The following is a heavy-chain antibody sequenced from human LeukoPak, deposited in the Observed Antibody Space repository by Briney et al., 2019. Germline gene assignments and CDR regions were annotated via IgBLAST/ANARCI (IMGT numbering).Heavy chain of an antibody. CDR1: GYTFTDYY. V-gene: IGHV1-69-2*01. D-gene: IGHD2-15*01. CDR2: VDPEDGET. CDR3: PTLVVVAASEERTWFDP. J-gene: IGHJ5*02. Sequence: ATVKISCKVSGYTFTDYYMHWVQQAPGKGLEWMGLVDPEDGETIYAEKFQGRVTITADTSTDTAYMELSSLRSEDTAVYYCPTLVVVAASEERTWFDPWGQGTLVTVSS.